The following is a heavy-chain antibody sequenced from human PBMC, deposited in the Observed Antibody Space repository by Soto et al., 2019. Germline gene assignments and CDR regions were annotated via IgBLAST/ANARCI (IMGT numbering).Heavy chain of an antibody. V-gene: IGHV1-2*02. CDR3: MRGRWRASPIDY. CDR1: GYTFSAYY. Sequence: ASVKVSCKTSGYTFSAYYVHWARRAPGRGFQWLGWINPSNEVTTFSEFFQGRITMTRDTSTNTVPMELNRLTSDDTAVYYCMRGRWRASPIDYWGQGTLVTVSS. J-gene: IGHJ4*02. D-gene: IGHD2-15*01. CDR2: INPSNEVT.